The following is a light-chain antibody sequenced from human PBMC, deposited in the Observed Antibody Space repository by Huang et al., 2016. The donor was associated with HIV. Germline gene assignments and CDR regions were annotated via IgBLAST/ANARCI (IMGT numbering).Light chain of an antibody. Sequence: DIQLTQSPSSLSASVGDSVTITCRASRRIRTYLSWYRQRPGKTPDLNIYAASRFSGSGSGTDFSLTISTLQPEDFATYYCQQSLSTPYTFGQGTKVEIK. CDR3: QQSLSTPYT. CDR1: RRIRTY. CDR2: AA. V-gene: IGKV1-39*01. J-gene: IGKJ2*01.